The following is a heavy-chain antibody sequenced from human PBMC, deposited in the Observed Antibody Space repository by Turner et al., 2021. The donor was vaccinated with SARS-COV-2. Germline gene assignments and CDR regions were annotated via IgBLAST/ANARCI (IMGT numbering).Heavy chain of an antibody. J-gene: IGHJ5*02. CDR1: GGSISSSSYY. V-gene: IGHV4-39*01. CDR3: ARHWEVAAAAYLARFDP. Sequence: QLQLQESGPGLVKPSETLSLTCTVSGGSISSSSYYWGWIRQPPGKGLEWIGSIYYSGSTYYNPSLTSRVTISVDTSKNQFSLKLTSVTAADTAVYFCARHWEVAAAAYLARFDPWGQGTLVTVSS. CDR2: IYYSGST. D-gene: IGHD6-13*01.